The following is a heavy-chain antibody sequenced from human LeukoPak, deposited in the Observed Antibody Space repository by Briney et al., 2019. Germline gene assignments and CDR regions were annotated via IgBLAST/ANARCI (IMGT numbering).Heavy chain of an antibody. J-gene: IGHJ3*02. CDR2: IYSGGST. Sequence: GGSLRLSCAASGFTVSSNYMSWVRQAPGKGLEWVSVIYSGGSTYYEDSVKGRFTISRDNSKNTLYLQMNSLRAEDTAVYYCAREGYCSSTSCYLDAFDIWGQGTMVTVSS. V-gene: IGHV3-66*01. D-gene: IGHD2-2*01. CDR1: GFTVSSNY. CDR3: AREGYCSSTSCYLDAFDI.